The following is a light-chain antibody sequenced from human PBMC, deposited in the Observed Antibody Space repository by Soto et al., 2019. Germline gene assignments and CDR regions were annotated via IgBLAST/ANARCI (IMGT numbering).Light chain of an antibody. Sequence: ENVLTQSPGTLSLSPGERATLSCRASQSVTSSYLAWYQQKPGQAPSLLIYGTSSRATGIPDRFSGSGSGTDFTLTISRLEPEDFAVYYCQQYDSSHLTFGGVTKVEIK. CDR3: QQYDSSHLT. CDR2: GTS. CDR1: QSVTSSY. V-gene: IGKV3-20*01. J-gene: IGKJ4*01.